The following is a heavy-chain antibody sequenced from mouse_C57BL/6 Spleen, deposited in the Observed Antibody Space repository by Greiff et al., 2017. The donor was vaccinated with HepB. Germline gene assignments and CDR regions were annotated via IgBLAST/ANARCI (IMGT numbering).Heavy chain of an antibody. D-gene: IGHD2-1*01. V-gene: IGHV3-1*01. CDR1: GYSITSGYD. J-gene: IGHJ2*01. CDR2: ISYSGST. CDR3: ASSTMASYYFDY. Sequence: DVKLVESGPGMVKPSQSLSLTCTVTGYSITSGYDWHWIRHFPGNKLEWMGYISYSGSTNYNPSLKSRISITHDTSKNHFFLKLNSVTTEDTATYYCASSTMASYYFDYWGQGTTLTVSS.